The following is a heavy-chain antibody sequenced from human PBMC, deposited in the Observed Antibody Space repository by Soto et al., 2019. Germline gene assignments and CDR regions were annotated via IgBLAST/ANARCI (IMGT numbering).Heavy chain of an antibody. J-gene: IGHJ6*02. V-gene: IGHV3-7*01. CDR3: AREGITMVRGAYYYYYGMDV. CDR1: GFTFSSYW. Sequence: PGGSLRLSCAASGFTFSSYWMSWVRQAPGKGLEWVANIKQDGSEKYYVDSVKGRFTISRDNAKNSLYLQMNSLRAEDTAVYYCAREGITMVRGAYYYYYGMDVWGQGTTVTVSS. CDR2: IKQDGSEK. D-gene: IGHD3-10*01.